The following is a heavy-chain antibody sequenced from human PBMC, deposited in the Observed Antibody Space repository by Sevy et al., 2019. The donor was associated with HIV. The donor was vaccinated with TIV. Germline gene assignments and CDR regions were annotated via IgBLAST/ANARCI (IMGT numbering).Heavy chain of an antibody. J-gene: IGHJ3*02. CDR3: ARDSVTVSGIVLYALGM. D-gene: IGHD3-3*01. CDR2: FSDDVRST. V-gene: IGHV3-74*03. CDR1: GFTFGSYW. Sequence: GGSLRLSCGASGFTFGSYWMHWVRQVPGKGLEWVSRFSDDVRSTTSADSVSGRFTISRDNAQNTLYLQMYGLRGDDKSRYVRARDSVTVSGIVLYALGMWGQGTRVSIS.